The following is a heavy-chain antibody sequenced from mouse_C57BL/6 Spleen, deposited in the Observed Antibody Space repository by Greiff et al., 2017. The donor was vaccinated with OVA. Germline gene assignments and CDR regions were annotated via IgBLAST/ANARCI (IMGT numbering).Heavy chain of an antibody. CDR2: IDPSDSYT. V-gene: IGHV1-50*01. Sequence: QVQLKESGAELVKPGASVKLSCKASGYTFTSYWMQWVKQRPGQGLEWIGEIDPSDSYTNYNQKFKGKATLTVDTSSSTAYMQLSSLTSEDSAVYYCARRGYWGQGTTLTVSS. J-gene: IGHJ2*01. CDR1: GYTFTSYW. CDR3: ARRGY.